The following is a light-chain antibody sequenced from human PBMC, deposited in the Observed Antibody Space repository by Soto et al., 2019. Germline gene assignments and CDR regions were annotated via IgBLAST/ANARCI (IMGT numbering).Light chain of an antibody. CDR1: SSDVGGYNY. Sequence: QSALTQPASVSGSPGQSITISCTGTSSDVGGYNYVSWYQQHPGKAPKLMIYDVSNRPSGVSNRFSGSKSGNTASLTISGLQAEDDADYYCSSHTSSSTWVFGGGTKLTVL. J-gene: IGLJ2*01. CDR3: SSHTSSSTWV. CDR2: DVS. V-gene: IGLV2-14*01.